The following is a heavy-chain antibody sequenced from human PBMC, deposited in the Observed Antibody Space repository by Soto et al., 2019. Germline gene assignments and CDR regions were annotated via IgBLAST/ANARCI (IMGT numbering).Heavy chain of an antibody. CDR1: GGSVSDKTYY. J-gene: IGHJ4*02. Sequence: SETLSLTCSVSGGSVSDKTYYWSWNRQPPGKRLEWIGYVYYSGTTNYNPSLKSRVTISVDLSKNRFSLRLSSVTTADTALYYCARTTAVPNTLRTRYFFDYWGQGTLVTVSS. V-gene: IGHV4-61*01. CDR2: VYYSGTT. CDR3: ARTTAVPNTLRTRYFFDY. D-gene: IGHD4-17*01.